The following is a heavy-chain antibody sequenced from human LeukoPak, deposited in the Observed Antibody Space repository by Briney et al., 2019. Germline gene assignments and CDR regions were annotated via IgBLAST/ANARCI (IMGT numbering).Heavy chain of an antibody. CDR2: IIPILGIA. D-gene: IGHD5-12*01. V-gene: IGHV1-69*04. CDR1: GGTFSSYA. J-gene: IGHJ4*02. CDR3: ATPERGYSGYDFGS. Sequence: SSVKVSCKASGGTFSSYAISWVRQAPGQGLEWMGRIIPILGIANYAQKFQGRVTITADKSTSTAYMELSSLRSEDTAVYYCATPERGYSGYDFGSWGQGTLVTVSS.